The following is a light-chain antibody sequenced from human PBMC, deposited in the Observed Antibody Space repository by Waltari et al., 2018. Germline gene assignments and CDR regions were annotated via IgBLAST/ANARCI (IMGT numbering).Light chain of an antibody. Sequence: QSVLTQPPSVSATPWQRVAISCSGSSSNIGTTTVNWYQQLPGSAPKLLIYTNNQRPSGVPDRFSGSKSGTSASLAISGLQSEDEADYYCAAWDDTLNGVVFGGGTKLTV. V-gene: IGLV1-44*01. CDR2: TNN. CDR3: AAWDDTLNGVV. CDR1: SSNIGTTT. J-gene: IGLJ3*02.